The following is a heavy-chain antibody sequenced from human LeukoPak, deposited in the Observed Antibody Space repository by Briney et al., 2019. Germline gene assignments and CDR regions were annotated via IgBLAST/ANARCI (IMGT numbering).Heavy chain of an antibody. CDR1: GFTFSSYN. CDR3: ARDGGYCTGSSCSRPYYFDY. V-gene: IGHV3-21*01. D-gene: IGHD2-15*01. J-gene: IGHJ4*02. CDR2: ISSSSSYI. Sequence: GGSLRLSCAASGFTFSSYNMNWVRQAPGKGLEWISSISSSSSYIYYADSVKGRFTISRDNAKNSLFLQMNSLRAEDTAVYYCARDGGYCTGSSCSRPYYFDYWGQGTLVTVSS.